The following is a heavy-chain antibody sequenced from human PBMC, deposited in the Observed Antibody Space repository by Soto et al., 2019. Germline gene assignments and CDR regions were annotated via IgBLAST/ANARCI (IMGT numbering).Heavy chain of an antibody. CDR3: AKDLQSYGDYDYYCYGMDV. Sequence: QVQLVESGGGELQPGRSLTISCAASGFTFSTYGMHWVRQTPGKGLEWVAVISYDGTNKFYSDSVKGRFTISRDNFKNTLTLQMNSLRADDTAVYSCAKDLQSYGDYDYYCYGMDVWGLGTRVTVSS. V-gene: IGHV3-30*18. D-gene: IGHD4-17*01. J-gene: IGHJ6*02. CDR2: ISYDGTNK. CDR1: GFTFSTYG.